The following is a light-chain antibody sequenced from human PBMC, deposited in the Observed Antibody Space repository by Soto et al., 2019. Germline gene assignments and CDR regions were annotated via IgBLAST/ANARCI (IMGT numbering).Light chain of an antibody. CDR3: AAWDDSLSGVV. J-gene: IGLJ2*01. V-gene: IGLV2-14*01. Sequence: QSALTQPASVSGSPGQSITISCTGTSSDVGAYKYVSWYQQHPGKAPKVMIYEVSNRPSGVSNRFSGSKSGNTASLTISGLQAEDEADYYCAAWDDSLSGVVFGGGTKLTVL. CDR1: SSDVGAYKY. CDR2: EVS.